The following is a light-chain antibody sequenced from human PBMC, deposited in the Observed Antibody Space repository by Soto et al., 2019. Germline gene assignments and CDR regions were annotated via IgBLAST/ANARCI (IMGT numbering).Light chain of an antibody. J-gene: IGKJ4*01. V-gene: IGKV3-15*01. CDR3: QQYYNRPLT. CDR1: QSVSRN. Sequence: EIVMTQSPATLSVSPGERVTLSCRASQSVSRNLAWYQQKPGQPPRLLIYGASNRVTDLPARFSGSGSATEFILTISSLQSEDFAVYYCQQYYNRPLTFGGGTKVEIK. CDR2: GAS.